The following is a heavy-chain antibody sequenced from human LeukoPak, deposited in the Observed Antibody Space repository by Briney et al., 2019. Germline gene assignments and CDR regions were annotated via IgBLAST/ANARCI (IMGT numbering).Heavy chain of an antibody. CDR2: ISYDGSHK. V-gene: IGHV3-30*03. D-gene: IGHD4/OR15-4a*01. J-gene: IGHJ6*02. CDR1: GFTFSSYG. Sequence: GGSLRLSCAASGFTFSSYGMHWVRQAPGKGLEWVAVISYDGSHKYSADSVKGRFTISRDNSKNTLYLQMNSLRTEDTAVYYCSASRPHYGDYYGLDVWGHGTTVTVSS. CDR3: SASRPHYGDYYGLDV.